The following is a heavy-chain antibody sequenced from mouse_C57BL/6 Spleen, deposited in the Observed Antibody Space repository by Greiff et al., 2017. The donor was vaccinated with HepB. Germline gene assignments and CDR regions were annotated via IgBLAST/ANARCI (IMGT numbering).Heavy chain of an antibody. Sequence: VHVKQSGPELVKPGASVKISCKASGYSFTGYYMNWVKQSPEKSLEWIGEINPSTGGTTYNQKFKAKATLTVDKSSSTAYMQLKSLTSEDSAVYYCARGYYDYDGYAMDYWGQGTSVTVSS. CDR1: GYSFTGYY. V-gene: IGHV1-42*01. CDR2: INPSTGGT. J-gene: IGHJ4*01. D-gene: IGHD2-4*01. CDR3: ARGYYDYDGYAMDY.